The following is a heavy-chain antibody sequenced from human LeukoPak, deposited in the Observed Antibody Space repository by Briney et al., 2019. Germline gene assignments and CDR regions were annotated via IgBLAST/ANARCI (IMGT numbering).Heavy chain of an antibody. Sequence: SVKVSCKASGGTFSSYAISWVRQAPGQGREWMGGIIPIFGTANYAQKFQGRVTITADESTSTAYMELSSLRSEDTAVYYCAVYPTDCSSTSCYVGMSWLQGTLVTVSS. D-gene: IGHD2-2*01. CDR1: GGTFSSYA. CDR2: IIPIFGTA. V-gene: IGHV1-69*01. CDR3: AVYPTDCSSTSCYVGMS. J-gene: IGHJ5*02.